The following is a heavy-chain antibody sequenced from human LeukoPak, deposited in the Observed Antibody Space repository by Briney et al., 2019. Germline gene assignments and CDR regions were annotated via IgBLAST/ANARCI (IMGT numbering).Heavy chain of an antibody. CDR1: GYTFTGYY. J-gene: IGHJ6*02. CDR2: INPNSGGT. Sequence: GASVKVSCKASGYTFTGYYMHWVRQAPGQGLEWMGWINPNSGGTNYAQKFQGRVTMTRDTSISTAYMELSRLRSDDTAVYYCALTPTRQAARYGMDVWGQGTTVTVSS. V-gene: IGHV1-2*02. D-gene: IGHD6-6*01. CDR3: ALTPTRQAARYGMDV.